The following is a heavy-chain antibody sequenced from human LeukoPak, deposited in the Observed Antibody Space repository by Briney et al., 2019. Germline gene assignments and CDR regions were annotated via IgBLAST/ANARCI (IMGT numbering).Heavy chain of an antibody. CDR2: INSDGSNT. CDR1: GFTFSSYW. D-gene: IGHD2/OR15-2a*01. J-gene: IGHJ4*02. V-gene: IGHV3-74*01. CDR3: VRGGPGDFPVDY. Sequence: GGSLRLSCAASGFTFSSYWMHWVRQAPGKGLVWVSRINSDGSNTRCADSVKGRFTISRDNAKNTLYLQMNSLRAEDTAVYYCVRGGPGDFPVDYWGQGTLVTVSS.